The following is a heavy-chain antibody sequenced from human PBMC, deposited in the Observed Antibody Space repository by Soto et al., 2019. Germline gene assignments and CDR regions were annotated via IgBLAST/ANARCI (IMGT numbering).Heavy chain of an antibody. CDR3: ARRKVAATLRLYYFDY. V-gene: IGHV1-69*01. CDR1: GGTFSSYA. J-gene: IGHJ4*02. D-gene: IGHD2-15*01. Sequence: QVQLVQSGAEVKKPGSSVKVSCKASGGTFSSYAISWVRQAPGQGLEWMGGIIPIFGTANYAQKFQGRVTITADESTGTAYMELSSLRSEDTAVYYCARRKVAATLRLYYFDYWGQGTLVTVSS. CDR2: IIPIFGTA.